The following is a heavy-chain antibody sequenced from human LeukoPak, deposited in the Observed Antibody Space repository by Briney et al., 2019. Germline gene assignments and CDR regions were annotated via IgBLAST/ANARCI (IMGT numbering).Heavy chain of an antibody. V-gene: IGHV4-61*02. CDR3: ARDQALGYGWPTVLAIDI. Sequence: PSQTLSLTCTDSGGSISSGTYYWSWIRQPAGKGLEWIGRIHTSGSTNYNPSLKSRVTMSIDTSKNQLSLNLSSATAADTAVYYCARDQALGYGWPTVLAIDIWGQGTMVTVSS. D-gene: IGHD6-19*01. CDR1: GGSISSGTYY. CDR2: IHTSGST. J-gene: IGHJ3*02.